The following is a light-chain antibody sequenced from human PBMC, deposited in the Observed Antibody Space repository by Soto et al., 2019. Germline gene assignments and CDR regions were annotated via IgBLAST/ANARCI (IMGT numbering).Light chain of an antibody. CDR3: QQYNNWPPAWT. Sequence: EIVLTQSPGTLSLSPGERATLSCRTSQSVNNNYLAWYQQKPGQSPRLLIYGASTRATGIPARFSGSGSGTQFTLTISSLQSEDFAVYYCQQYNNWPPAWTFGQGTKVDIK. CDR2: GAS. J-gene: IGKJ1*01. V-gene: IGKV3-15*01. CDR1: QSVNNN.